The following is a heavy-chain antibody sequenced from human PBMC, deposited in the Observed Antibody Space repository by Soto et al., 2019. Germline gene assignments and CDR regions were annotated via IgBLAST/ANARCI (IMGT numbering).Heavy chain of an antibody. V-gene: IGHV4-59*01. CDR2: IYYSGST. CDR1: GGSISSYY. CDR3: ARGTAYYDILTGYYYGMDV. Sequence: SETLSLTCTVSGGSISSYYWSWIRQPPGKGLEWIGYIYYSGSTNYNPSLKSRVTISVDTSKNQFSLKLSSVTAADTAVYYCARGTAYYDILTGYYYGMDVWGQGTTVTV. J-gene: IGHJ6*02. D-gene: IGHD3-9*01.